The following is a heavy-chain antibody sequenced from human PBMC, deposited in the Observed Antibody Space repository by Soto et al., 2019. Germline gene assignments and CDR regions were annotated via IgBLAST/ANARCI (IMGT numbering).Heavy chain of an antibody. CDR1: GFTFSSYG. CDR3: AKDGGTYYHTSSWYFDL. CDR2: ISYDGSNK. D-gene: IGHD1-26*01. V-gene: IGHV3-30*18. J-gene: IGHJ2*01. Sequence: QVPLVESGGGVVQPGRSLRLSCAASGFTFSSYGMHWVRQAPGKGLEWVAVISYDGSNKYYADSVKGRFTISRDNSKNTLYLQMNSLRAEDTAVYYCAKDGGTYYHTSSWYFDLWGRGTLVTVSS.